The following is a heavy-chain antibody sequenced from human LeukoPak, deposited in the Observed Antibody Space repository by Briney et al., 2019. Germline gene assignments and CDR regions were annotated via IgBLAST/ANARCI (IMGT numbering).Heavy chain of an antibody. CDR2: IRSRSNGGTV. CDR3: TTDPYCGDDCYQDY. J-gene: IGHJ4*02. CDR1: GFTASDAW. Sequence: GGSLRLSCAVSGFTASDAWLSWVRQTPGKGLEWVGRIRSRSNGGTVDYAAPVKGRFSISRDDSKNTLILQMNRLRSEDTAFYYCTTDPYCGDDCYQDYWGQGTLVTVSS. D-gene: IGHD2-21*02. V-gene: IGHV3-15*01.